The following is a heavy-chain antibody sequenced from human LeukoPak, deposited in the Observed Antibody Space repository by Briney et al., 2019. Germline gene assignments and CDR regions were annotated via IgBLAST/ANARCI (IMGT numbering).Heavy chain of an antibody. CDR3: ATAYGDYFEY. V-gene: IGHV3-33*03. Sequence: GGSLRLSCAASGFNFGTHGMHWVRQAPGKGLEWVAVIWYDGSNENYADSVKGRFTISRDNSKYTLYLQMNSLRVDDTALYYCATAYGDYFEYWGQGTLVTVSS. J-gene: IGHJ4*02. CDR2: IWYDGSNE. CDR1: GFNFGTHG. D-gene: IGHD4-17*01.